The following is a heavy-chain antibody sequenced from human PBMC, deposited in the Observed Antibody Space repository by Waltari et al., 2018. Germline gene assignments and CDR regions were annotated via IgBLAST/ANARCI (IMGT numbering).Heavy chain of an antibody. CDR2: IGGSSAST. J-gene: IGHJ4*02. CDR3: ARGLEAAAGTRYFDY. CDR1: GGSISSSNW. Sequence: CAVSGGSISSSNWWSWIRQPPGKGLEWIGNIGGSSASTYNNPSRKPRVTISKDTSKNQFSLKLSSVTAADTAVYYCARGLEAAAGTRYFDYWGQGVLVTVSS. V-gene: IGHV4-4*02. D-gene: IGHD6-13*01.